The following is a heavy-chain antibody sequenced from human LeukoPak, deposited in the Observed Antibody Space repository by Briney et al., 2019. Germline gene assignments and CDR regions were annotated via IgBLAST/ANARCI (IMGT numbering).Heavy chain of an antibody. D-gene: IGHD4-17*01. CDR1: GFSVSNYY. V-gene: IGHV3-66*03. Sequence: GGSLRLSCAGSGFSVSNYYMSWVRQASGKGLEWVSLIRDSGETFYADSVKGRFTISRDNSKNTMYLQMNRLRVEDTAVYFCARDRAVTQDWVEFDPWGQGALVTVSS. CDR3: ARDRAVTQDWVEFDP. J-gene: IGHJ5*02. CDR2: IRDSGET.